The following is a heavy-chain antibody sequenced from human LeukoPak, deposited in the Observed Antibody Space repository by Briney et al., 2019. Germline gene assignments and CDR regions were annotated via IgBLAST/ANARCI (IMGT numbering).Heavy chain of an antibody. V-gene: IGHV3-23*01. CDR2: ISPRSNTM. D-gene: IGHD4-17*01. CDR1: GFTFSSYG. Sequence: GGPLRLSCAASGFTFSSYGMTWVRQAPGKGLEWVSYISPRSNTMYYADSVKGRFTISRDNSKNTLYLQMNSLRAEDTAVYYCAKDPWAMTTMRYNWFDPWGQGTLVTVSS. J-gene: IGHJ5*02. CDR3: AKDPWAMTTMRYNWFDP.